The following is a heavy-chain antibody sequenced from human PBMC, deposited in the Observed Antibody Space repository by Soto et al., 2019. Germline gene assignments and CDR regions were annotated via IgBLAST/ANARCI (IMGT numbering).Heavy chain of an antibody. CDR3: ARAPGVVTEDFDAFDI. D-gene: IGHD2-21*02. V-gene: IGHV4-30-2*01. CDR2: IYHSGST. Sequence: SETLSLTCAVSGYSISSGYSWSWIRQPPGKGLEWIGYIYHSGSTYYNPSLKSRVTISVDRSKNQFSLKLSSVTAADTAVYYCARAPGVVTEDFDAFDIWGQGTMVTVSS. J-gene: IGHJ3*02. CDR1: GYSISSGYS.